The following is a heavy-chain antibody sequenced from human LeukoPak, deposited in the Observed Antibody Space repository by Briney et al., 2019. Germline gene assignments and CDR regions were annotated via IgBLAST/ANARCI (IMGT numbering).Heavy chain of an antibody. J-gene: IGHJ6*02. CDR1: GGSISSSNYY. D-gene: IGHD6-19*01. CDR2: IFYSGTT. Sequence: PSETLSLTCTVSGGSISSSNYYWGWIRQPPGKGLEWIGSIFYSGTTHYNPSLKSRVTISIDTSKNQFSLKLSSVAAAGTAVYYGARHKAQGRSRGGSHYYDYGMDVWGQGSTVTVSS. V-gene: IGHV4-39*01. CDR3: ARHKAQGRSRGGSHYYDYGMDV.